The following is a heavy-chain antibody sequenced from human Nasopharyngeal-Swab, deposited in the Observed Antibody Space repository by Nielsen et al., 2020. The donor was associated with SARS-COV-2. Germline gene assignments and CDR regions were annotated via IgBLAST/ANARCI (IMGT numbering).Heavy chain of an antibody. V-gene: IGHV3-23*01. Sequence: GGSLRLSCAASGFTFSSYAMSWVRQAPGKELEWVSAISGSGGSTYYADSVKGRFTISRDNSKNTLYLQMNSPRAEDTAVYYCAKDLETYCSGGSCGVFDYWGQGTLVTVSS. D-gene: IGHD2-15*01. CDR3: AKDLETYCSGGSCGVFDY. J-gene: IGHJ4*02. CDR1: GFTFSSYA. CDR2: ISGSGGST.